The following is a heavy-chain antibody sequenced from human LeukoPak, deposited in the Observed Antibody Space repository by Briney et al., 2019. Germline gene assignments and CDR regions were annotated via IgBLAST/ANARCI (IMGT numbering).Heavy chain of an antibody. Sequence: GESLKISCKGSGYSFTSYWIGWVRQMPGKGLEWMGIIYPGDSDTRYSPSLQGQVTISADKSISTAYLQWSSLKASDTAMYYCARQCSSTSCRTDFDYWGQGTLVTVSS. CDR1: GYSFTSYW. CDR3: ARQCSSTSCRTDFDY. D-gene: IGHD2-2*01. J-gene: IGHJ4*02. CDR2: IYPGDSDT. V-gene: IGHV5-51*01.